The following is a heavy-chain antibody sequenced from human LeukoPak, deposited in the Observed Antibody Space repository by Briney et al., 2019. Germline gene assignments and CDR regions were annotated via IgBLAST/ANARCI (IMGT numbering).Heavy chain of an antibody. D-gene: IGHD6-19*01. J-gene: IGHJ4*02. Sequence: GGSLRLSCSVSGFTFSNYPMHWVRQTPGKELEYVSAISSNGGGTYYADSVKGRFTISRDNSKNTLYLQMSSLRAEDTAVYFCVKSIAVTGNFEYWGQGTLVTVSS. CDR2: ISSNGGGT. CDR3: VKSIAVTGNFEY. V-gene: IGHV3-64D*09. CDR1: GFTFSNYP.